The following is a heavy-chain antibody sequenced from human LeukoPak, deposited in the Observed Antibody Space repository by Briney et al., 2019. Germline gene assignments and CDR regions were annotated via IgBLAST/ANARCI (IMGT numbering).Heavy chain of an antibody. Sequence: PSETLSLTCTVSGGSISSSSYYWGWIRQPPGKGLEWIGSIYYSGSTSYNPSLKSRVTISVDTSKNQFSLKLSSVTAADTAVYYCARGIAADHDYYYYMDVWGKGTTVTVSS. CDR2: IYYSGST. V-gene: IGHV4-39*07. CDR3: ARGIAADHDYYYYMDV. D-gene: IGHD6-13*01. CDR1: GGSISSSSYY. J-gene: IGHJ6*03.